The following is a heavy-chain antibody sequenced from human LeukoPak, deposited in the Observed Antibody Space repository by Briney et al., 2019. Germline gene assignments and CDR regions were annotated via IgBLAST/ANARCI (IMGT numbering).Heavy chain of an antibody. CDR2: INHSGST. D-gene: IGHD5-18*01. J-gene: IGHJ4*02. CDR3: ARGYSYGFYFDY. CDR1: GGSFSGYY. Sequence: SETLSLTCAVYGGSFSGYYWSWIRQPPGKGLEWIGEINHSGSTNYNPSLKSRVTISVDTSKNQFSLKLSSVTAADTAVYYCARGYSYGFYFDYWGQGTLVTVSS. V-gene: IGHV4-34*01.